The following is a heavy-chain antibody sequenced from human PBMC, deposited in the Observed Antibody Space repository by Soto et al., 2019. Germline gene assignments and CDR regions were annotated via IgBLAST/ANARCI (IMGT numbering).Heavy chain of an antibody. CDR3: AKDFASYSNYVRYFDY. D-gene: IGHD4-4*01. V-gene: IGHV3-23*01. CDR2: ISGSGGST. J-gene: IGHJ4*02. Sequence: EMQLLESGGGLVQPGGSLRLSCAASGFTFSSYAMSWVRQAPGKGLEWVSAISGSGGSTYYADSVKGRFTISRDNSKNTLYLQMNSLRAEDTAVYYCAKDFASYSNYVRYFDYWGQGTLVTVSS. CDR1: GFTFSSYA.